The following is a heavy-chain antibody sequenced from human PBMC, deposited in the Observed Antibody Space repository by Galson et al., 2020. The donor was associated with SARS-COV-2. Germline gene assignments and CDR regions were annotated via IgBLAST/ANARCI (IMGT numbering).Heavy chain of an antibody. CDR3: ARDTRRYSSGWYDAFDI. D-gene: IGHD6-19*01. CDR1: GYTFTSYG. V-gene: IGHV1-18*01. Sequence: ASVKVSCKASGYTFTSYGISWVRQAPGQGLEFMGWISAYNGNTNYAQKFQGRVTMTTDTSTSTAYMDLRSLRSDDTAVYYCARDTRRYSSGWYDAFDIWGQGTMVTVSS. J-gene: IGHJ3*02. CDR2: ISAYNGNT.